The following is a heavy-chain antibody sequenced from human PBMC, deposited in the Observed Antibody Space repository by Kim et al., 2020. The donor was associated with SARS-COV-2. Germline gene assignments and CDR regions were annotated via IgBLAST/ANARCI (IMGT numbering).Heavy chain of an antibody. CDR3: ATTTSYYYYGMDV. V-gene: IGHV4-34*01. D-gene: IGHD1-26*01. Sequence: SETLSLTCAVYGGSFSGYYWSWIRQPPGKGLEWIGEINHSGSTNYNPSLKSRVTISVDTSKNQFSLKLSSVTAADTAVYYCATTTSYYYYGMDVWGQGTTVTVSS. J-gene: IGHJ6*02. CDR1: GGSFSGYY. CDR2: INHSGST.